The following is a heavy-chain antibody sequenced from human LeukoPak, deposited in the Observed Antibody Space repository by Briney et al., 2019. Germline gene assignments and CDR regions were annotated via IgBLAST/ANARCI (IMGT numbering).Heavy chain of an antibody. J-gene: IGHJ4*02. V-gene: IGHV4-30-2*01. CDR3: AGGIQLRRNDY. Sequence: SETLSLTCTVSGGSISSGGYSWSWIRQPPGKGLEWIGYIYHSGSTYYNPSLKSRVTISVDRSKNQFSLKLSSVTAADTAVYYCAGGIQLRRNDYWGQGTLVTVSS. D-gene: IGHD5-18*01. CDR2: IYHSGST. CDR1: GGSISSGGYS.